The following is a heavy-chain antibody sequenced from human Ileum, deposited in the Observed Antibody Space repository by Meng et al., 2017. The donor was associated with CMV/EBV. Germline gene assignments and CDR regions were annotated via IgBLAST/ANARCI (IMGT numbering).Heavy chain of an antibody. J-gene: IGHJ4*02. CDR2: ISPYNGNT. D-gene: IGHD3-16*01. Sequence: ASVKVSCKASGYTFTNFLISWVRQAPGQGLDWMGWISPYNGNTKYAQKFQDRVTMTTDTTTTTAHMELRSLRSDDTAVDYCARDLEPWGLKLVFDSWGQGTLVTVSS. CDR3: ARDLEPWGLKLVFDS. CDR1: GYTFTNFL. V-gene: IGHV1-18*01.